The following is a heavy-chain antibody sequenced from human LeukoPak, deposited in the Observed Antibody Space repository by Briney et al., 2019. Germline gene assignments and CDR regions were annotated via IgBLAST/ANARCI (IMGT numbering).Heavy chain of an antibody. D-gene: IGHD2-2*01. CDR1: GGSISSSSYY. J-gene: IGHJ5*02. CDR3: ARDLEEDIVVVPAAPKNWFDP. V-gene: IGHV4-39*07. CDR2: IYYSGST. Sequence: PSETLSLTCTVSGGSISSSSYYWGWIRQPPGKGLEWSGNIYYSGSTYYNPSLKSRVTISVDTSKNQFYLKLSSVAAADTAVYYCARDLEEDIVVVPAAPKNWFDPWGQGTLVTVSS.